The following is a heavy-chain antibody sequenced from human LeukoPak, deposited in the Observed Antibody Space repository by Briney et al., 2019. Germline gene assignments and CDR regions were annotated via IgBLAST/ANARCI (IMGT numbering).Heavy chain of an antibody. Sequence: PSQTLSLTCSVSGVSVSGGRYYWTWIRQHPGKGLEWIGYKYYSGSAKYNPSLKSRLTISIDTSKNQFSLQLSSVTAADTATYYCATPYCSSLSCLDVFNMWGQGTRVTVSS. CDR1: GVSVSGGRYY. V-gene: IGHV4-31*03. CDR3: ATPYCSSLSCLDVFNM. J-gene: IGHJ3*02. CDR2: KYYSGSA. D-gene: IGHD2-2*01.